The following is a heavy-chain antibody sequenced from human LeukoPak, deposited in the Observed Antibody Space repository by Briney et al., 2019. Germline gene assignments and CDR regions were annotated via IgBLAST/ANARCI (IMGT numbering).Heavy chain of an antibody. CDR3: ARVSPAVGAFDI. D-gene: IGHD6-13*01. Sequence: SETLSLTCTVSGGSISRYYWSWIREPPGKGLEWIGYFYYSGSNNFNPSLKSRVTISGDTSKNQFSLKLSSVTAADTAIYYCARVSPAVGAFDIWGRGTMVTVSS. CDR1: GGSISRYY. CDR2: FYYSGSN. V-gene: IGHV4-59*01. J-gene: IGHJ3*02.